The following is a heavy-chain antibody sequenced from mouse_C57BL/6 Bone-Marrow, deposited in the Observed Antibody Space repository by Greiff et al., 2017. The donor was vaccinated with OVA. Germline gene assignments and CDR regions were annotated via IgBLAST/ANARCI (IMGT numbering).Heavy chain of an antibody. V-gene: IGHV1-61*01. CDR1: GYTFTSYW. CDR3: ARGHYYAMDY. CDR2: IYPSDSET. J-gene: IGHJ4*01. Sequence: QVQLQQPGAELVRPGSSVKLSCKASGYTFTSYWMDWVKQRPGQGLEWIGNIYPSDSETHYNQKFKDKATLTVNKSPSTAYMQLSSLTSEDSAVYYCARGHYYAMDYWGQGTSVTVSS.